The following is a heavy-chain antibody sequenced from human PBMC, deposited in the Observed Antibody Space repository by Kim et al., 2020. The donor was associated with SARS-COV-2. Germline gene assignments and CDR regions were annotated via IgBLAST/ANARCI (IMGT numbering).Heavy chain of an antibody. CDR2: HSGSP. V-gene: IGHV4-34*01. CDR3: ARVGPGY. J-gene: IGHJ4*02. D-gene: IGHD3-3*01. Sequence: HSGSPNYNPSLKSRITISVDTSKNQFCLKLSSVTGADTAVYYCARVGPGYWSQGTLVTISS.